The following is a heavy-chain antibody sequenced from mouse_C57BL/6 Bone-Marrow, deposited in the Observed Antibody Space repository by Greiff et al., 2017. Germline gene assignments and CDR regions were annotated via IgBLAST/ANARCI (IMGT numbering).Heavy chain of an antibody. Sequence: QVTLKVSGPGILQPSQTLSLTCSFSGFSLSTFGMGVGWIRQPSGKGLEWLAHIWWDDDKYYNPALKSRLTISKDTSKNQVFLKIANVDTADTATYYCARMAYYYGSSLYYFDYWGQGTTLTVSS. J-gene: IGHJ2*01. CDR1: GFSLSTFGMG. CDR3: ARMAYYYGSSLYYFDY. V-gene: IGHV8-8*01. CDR2: IWWDDDK. D-gene: IGHD1-1*01.